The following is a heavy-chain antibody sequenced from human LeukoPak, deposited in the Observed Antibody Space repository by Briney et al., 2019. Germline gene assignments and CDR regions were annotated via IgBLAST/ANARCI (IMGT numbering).Heavy chain of an antibody. Sequence: ASVKVSCMASGYTFTGYYMHWVRQAPGQGREWMGWINPNSGGTNYAQKFQGRVSMTSDTSISTGYMELSRLRSDDMAVYYCAGSLGYCTSNVCYLKYWGQGTLVTVSS. J-gene: IGHJ4*02. D-gene: IGHD2-8*01. CDR1: GYTFTGYY. CDR3: AGSLGYCTSNVCYLKY. V-gene: IGHV1-2*02. CDR2: INPNSGGT.